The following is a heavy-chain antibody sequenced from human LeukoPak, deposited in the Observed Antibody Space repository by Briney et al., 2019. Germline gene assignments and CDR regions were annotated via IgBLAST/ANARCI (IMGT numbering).Heavy chain of an antibody. D-gene: IGHD3-10*02. CDR2: INTDGRVT. V-gene: IGHV3-74*03. CDR3: IRETHVGLHLEY. J-gene: IGHJ4*02. CDR1: GFPFTTYW. Sequence: GGPLRLSCTASGFPFTTYWMHWVRQAPGKGLVWVARINTDGRVTTYAESVKGRFAVSRDNAENTLYLEMNNLRPEDTAVYYCIRETHVGLHLEYWGQGALATVTS.